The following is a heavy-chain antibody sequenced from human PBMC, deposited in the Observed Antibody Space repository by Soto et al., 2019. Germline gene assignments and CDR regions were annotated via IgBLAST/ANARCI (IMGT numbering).Heavy chain of an antibody. V-gene: IGHV4-59*01. CDR2: IYYSGST. Sequence: NPSETLSLTCTVSGGSISSYYWSWFREPPGKGLEWIGYIYYSGSTNYNPSLKSRVTISVDTSKNQFSLKLSSVTAADTAVYYCARSPTQGPLPHIAVAGQYFDYWGQGTLVTVSS. D-gene: IGHD6-19*01. CDR3: ARSPTQGPLPHIAVAGQYFDY. J-gene: IGHJ4*02. CDR1: GGSISSYY.